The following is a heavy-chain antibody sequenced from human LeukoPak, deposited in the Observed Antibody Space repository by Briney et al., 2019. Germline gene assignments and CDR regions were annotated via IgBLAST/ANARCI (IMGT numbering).Heavy chain of an antibody. CDR1: GYTFTSYD. CDR3: ARGPTALYCSGGSCYVPFFDY. CDR2: MNPNSGNT. V-gene: IGHV1-8*03. D-gene: IGHD2-15*01. J-gene: IGHJ4*02. Sequence: GASVKVSCKASGYTFTSYDINWVRQATGQGLEWMGWMNPNSGNTGYAQKFQGRVTITRNTSISTAYMELSSLRSEDTAVYYCARGPTALYCSGGSCYVPFFDYWGQGTLVTVSS.